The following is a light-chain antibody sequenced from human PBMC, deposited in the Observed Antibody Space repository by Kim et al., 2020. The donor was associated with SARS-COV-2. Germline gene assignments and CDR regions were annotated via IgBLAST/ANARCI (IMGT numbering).Light chain of an antibody. J-gene: IGKJ3*01. V-gene: IGKV1-39*01. CDR2: AAS. Sequence: DIQMTQSPSSLSASVGDRVTITCRASQSISSYLNWYQQKPGKAPKLLIYAASSLQSGVPSRLSGSGSGTDFTLTISSLQPEDFATYYCQQSYSTPPIFGPGTKVDIK. CDR1: QSISSY. CDR3: QQSYSTPPI.